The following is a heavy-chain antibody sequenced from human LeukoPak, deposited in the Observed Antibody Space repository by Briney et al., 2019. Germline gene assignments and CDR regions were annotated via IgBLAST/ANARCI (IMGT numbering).Heavy chain of an antibody. J-gene: IGHJ4*02. V-gene: IGHV1-2*02. CDR3: AIGRYYDFWSGYVTFDY. D-gene: IGHD3-3*01. Sequence: ASVKVSCKASGYTFTGYYMHWVRQAPGQGLEWMGWINPNSGGTNCAQKFQGRVTMTRDTSISTAYMELSRLRSDDTAVYYCAIGRYYDFWSGYVTFDYWGQGTLVTVSS. CDR2: INPNSGGT. CDR1: GYTFTGYY.